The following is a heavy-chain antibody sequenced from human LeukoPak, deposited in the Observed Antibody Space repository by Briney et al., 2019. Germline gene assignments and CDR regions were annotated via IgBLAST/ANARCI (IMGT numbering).Heavy chain of an antibody. V-gene: IGHV3-23*01. CDR2: ISGTSRST. CDR3: AKLTAMVSIDY. CDR1: GFTFSNYA. J-gene: IGHJ4*02. D-gene: IGHD5-18*01. Sequence: HTGGSLRLSCVASGFTFSNYAMTWVRQAPGKGLEWVSSISGTSRSTYHADSVKGRFTVSRDNSKSMLFLQMNSLTVEDTAVYYCAKLTAMVSIDYWGQGTLVTVPS.